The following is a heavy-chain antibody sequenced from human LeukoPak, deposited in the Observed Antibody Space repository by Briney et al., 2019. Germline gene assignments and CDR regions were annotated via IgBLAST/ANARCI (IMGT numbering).Heavy chain of an antibody. D-gene: IGHD6-19*01. Sequence: ASVKVSCKASGYTFTGYYMHWVRQAPGQGLEWMGIINPSGGSTSYAQKFQGRVTMTRDTSTSTVYMELSSLRSEDTAVYYCARSQSSGWHGGAFDIWGQGTMVTVSS. CDR3: ARSQSSGWHGGAFDI. CDR2: INPSGGST. V-gene: IGHV1-46*01. CDR1: GYTFTGYY. J-gene: IGHJ3*02.